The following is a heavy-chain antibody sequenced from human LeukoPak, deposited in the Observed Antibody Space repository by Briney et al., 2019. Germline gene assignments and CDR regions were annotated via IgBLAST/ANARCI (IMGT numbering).Heavy chain of an antibody. CDR2: IWYDGSNK. CDR3: ARDRIVATAHYYYYGMDV. J-gene: IGHJ6*02. D-gene: IGHD5-12*01. Sequence: GGSLRLSCAASGFTFSSYGMHWVRQAPGKGLEWVAVIWYDGSNKYYADSVKGRFTISRDNSKNTLYLQMNSLRAEDPAVYYCARDRIVATAHYYYYGMDVWGQGTTVTVSS. CDR1: GFTFSSYG. V-gene: IGHV3-33*01.